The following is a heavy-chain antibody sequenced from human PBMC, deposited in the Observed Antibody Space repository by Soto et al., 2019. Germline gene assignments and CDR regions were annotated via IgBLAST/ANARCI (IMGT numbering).Heavy chain of an antibody. V-gene: IGHV4-34*01. Sequence: QVQLQQWGAGLLKPSETLSLTCAVYGGSFSGYYWSWIRQPPGKGLEWIGEINHSGSTNYNPSLKSRVTISVDTSKNQFSLKLSSVTAADTAVYYCARVLPLWTGGCVNWFDPWGQGTLVTVSS. CDR3: ARVLPLWTGGCVNWFDP. D-gene: IGHD2-8*02. CDR1: GGSFSGYY. CDR2: INHSGST. J-gene: IGHJ5*02.